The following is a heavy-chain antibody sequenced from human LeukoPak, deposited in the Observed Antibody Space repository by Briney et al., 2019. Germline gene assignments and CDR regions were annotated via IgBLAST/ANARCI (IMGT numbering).Heavy chain of an antibody. CDR2: ISGSGGTT. CDR3: AKASHLTGYYLPIDY. J-gene: IGHJ4*01. CDR1: GFTFSSHA. V-gene: IGHV3-23*01. Sequence: GGSLRLSCAASGFTFSSHAMTWVRQAPGKGLEWVSAISGSGGTTYNADSVKGRFTISRDNSKNTLYLQMNSLRAEDTAVYYCAKASHLTGYYLPIDYWGHGTLVTVSS. D-gene: IGHD3-9*01.